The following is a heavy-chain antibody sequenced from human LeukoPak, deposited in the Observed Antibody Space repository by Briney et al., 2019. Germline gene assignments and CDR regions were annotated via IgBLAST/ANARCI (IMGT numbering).Heavy chain of an antibody. CDR1: GFTFNKYY. CDR3: IRVPY. V-gene: IGHV3-74*01. CDR2: ISSDGSNT. J-gene: IGHJ4*02. Sequence: GGSLRLSCAVSGFTFNKYYMHWVRQAPGKGLEWVSRISSDGSNTNYADSVKGRFTISRDNAKNKLYLQMNSLRAEDTAVYYCIRVPYWGQGALVTVSS.